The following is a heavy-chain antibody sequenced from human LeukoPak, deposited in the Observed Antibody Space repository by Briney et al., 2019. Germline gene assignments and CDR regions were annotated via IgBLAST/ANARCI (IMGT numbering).Heavy chain of an antibody. CDR2: IYYSGST. D-gene: IGHD3-22*01. Sequence: PSETLSLTCTVSGGSISSSSYYWGWIRQPPGKGLEWIVSIYYSGSTYYNPSLKSRVTISVDTSKNQFSLKLSSVTAADTAVYYCARIVVVTTLSDYYFDYWGQGTLVTVSS. J-gene: IGHJ4*02. CDR3: ARIVVVTTLSDYYFDY. CDR1: GGSISSSSYY. V-gene: IGHV4-39*01.